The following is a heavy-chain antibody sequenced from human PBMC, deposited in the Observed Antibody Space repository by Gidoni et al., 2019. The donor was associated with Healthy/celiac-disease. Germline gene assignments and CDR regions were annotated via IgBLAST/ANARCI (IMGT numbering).Heavy chain of an antibody. J-gene: IGHJ6*03. CDR2: ISYDGSNK. V-gene: IGHV3-30*18. CDR3: ANDAYCSGGSCYVLGYYYYYYYMDV. Sequence: QVQLVECGGGVVQAGGSLRPSWAASGFTFSRYCIHWVRQAPGKGLEWVAVISYDGSNKYYADTVKGRFTISRDNSTNTLYLHMNSLRAEDTAVYYCANDAYCSGGSCYVLGYYYYYYYMDVWGKGTTVTVSS. CDR1: GFTFSRYC. D-gene: IGHD2-15*01.